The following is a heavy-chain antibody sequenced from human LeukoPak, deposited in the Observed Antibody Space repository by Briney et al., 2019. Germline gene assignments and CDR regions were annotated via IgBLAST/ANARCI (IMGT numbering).Heavy chain of an antibody. Sequence: GGSLRLSCAASGFTFSTYGMHWVRQAPGKGLEWVAVISYDGSNEYYADSVKGRFTISRDNSKNTLYLQMSSLRAEDTAVYYCVKDLGTYYDFWSGYPDPWGQGTLVTVSS. J-gene: IGHJ5*02. CDR1: GFTFSTYG. D-gene: IGHD3-3*01. V-gene: IGHV3-30*18. CDR3: VKDLGTYYDFWSGYPDP. CDR2: ISYDGSNE.